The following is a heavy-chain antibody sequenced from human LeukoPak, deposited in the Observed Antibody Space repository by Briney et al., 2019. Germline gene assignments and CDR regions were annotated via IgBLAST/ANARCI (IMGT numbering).Heavy chain of an antibody. CDR3: ARDDGGWYRGDVY. Sequence: GGSLRLSCAASGFTFSSYWMSWVRQAPGKGLEWVSVIYSGGSTYYADSAKGRFTISRDNSKNTLYLQMNSQRAEDTAVYYCARDDGGWYRGDVYWGQGTLVTVSS. V-gene: IGHV3-66*01. D-gene: IGHD6-19*01. J-gene: IGHJ4*02. CDR1: GFTFSSYW. CDR2: IYSGGST.